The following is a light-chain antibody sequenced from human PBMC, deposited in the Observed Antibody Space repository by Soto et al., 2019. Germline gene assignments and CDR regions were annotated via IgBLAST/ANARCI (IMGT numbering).Light chain of an antibody. Sequence: DIQITESPSSLPASLGDSVTITCLASQNIDGWLAWYQQKPGKAPKVLIYEASSLESGVPARFSGSGSGTEFTLSISRLQPEDFATYYCQQYKSYPWTFGQGTKVDIK. CDR1: QNIDGW. V-gene: IGKV1-5*03. J-gene: IGKJ1*01. CDR3: QQYKSYPWT. CDR2: EAS.